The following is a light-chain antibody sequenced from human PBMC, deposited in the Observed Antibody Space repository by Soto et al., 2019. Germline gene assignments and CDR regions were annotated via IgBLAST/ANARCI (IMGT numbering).Light chain of an antibody. CDR2: GAS. V-gene: IGKV3-15*01. J-gene: IGKJ1*01. Sequence: EIVMTQSPATLSVSPGERATLSCRASQSVGSKLAWYQQKPGQAPRLLIYGASTRATGIPARFSGSGSGTEFTLTISSLQSEDFAVYYCQQYNNRPRTFGQGAKVDIK. CDR1: QSVGSK. CDR3: QQYNNRPRT.